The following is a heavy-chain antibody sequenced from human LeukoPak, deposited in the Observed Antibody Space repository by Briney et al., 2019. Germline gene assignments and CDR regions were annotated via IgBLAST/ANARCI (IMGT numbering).Heavy chain of an antibody. CDR1: GFTFSSYS. V-gene: IGHV3-21*01. CDR2: ISSSSSYI. D-gene: IGHD4-23*01. Sequence: GGSLRLSCAASGFTFSSYSMNWVRQAPGKGLEWVSSISSSSSYIYYADSVKGRFTISRDNAKNSLYLQMNSLRAEDTAVYYCARDVHGRVRGYVTPDLDYWGQGTLVTVSS. J-gene: IGHJ4*02. CDR3: ARDVHGRVRGYVTPDLDY.